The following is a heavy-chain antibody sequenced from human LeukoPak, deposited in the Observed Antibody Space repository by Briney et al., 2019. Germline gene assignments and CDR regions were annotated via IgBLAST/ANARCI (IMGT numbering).Heavy chain of an antibody. J-gene: IGHJ4*02. CDR2: IYYSGGT. Sequence: SETLSLTCTVSGGSISSHYWSWIRQPPGKGLEWIGYIYYSGGTNYNPSLKSRVTISVDTSKNQFSLKLSSVTAADTAVYYCARVEGTTGTTAHFDYWGQGTLVTVSS. CDR3: ARVEGTTGTTAHFDY. CDR1: GGSISSHY. V-gene: IGHV4-59*11. D-gene: IGHD1-1*01.